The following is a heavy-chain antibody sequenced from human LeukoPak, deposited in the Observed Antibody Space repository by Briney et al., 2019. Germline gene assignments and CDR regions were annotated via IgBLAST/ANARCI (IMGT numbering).Heavy chain of an antibody. D-gene: IGHD3-22*01. CDR3: ARSYDSSGYYDY. V-gene: IGHV4-59*08. CDR2: IYYSGST. CDR1: GGSIRSYY. Sequence: NTSETLSLTCTVSGGSIRSYYWSWIRQPPGKGLEWIGYIYYSGSTNYNPSLKSRVTISVDTSKNQFSLKLSSVTAADTAVYYCARSYDSSGYYDYWGQGTLVTVSS. J-gene: IGHJ4*02.